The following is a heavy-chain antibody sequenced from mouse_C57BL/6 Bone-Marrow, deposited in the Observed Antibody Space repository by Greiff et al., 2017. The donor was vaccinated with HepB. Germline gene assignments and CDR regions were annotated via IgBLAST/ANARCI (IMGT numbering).Heavy chain of an antibody. D-gene: IGHD1-1*01. CDR3: TETTVGNWYFDV. CDR2: IDPENGDT. Sequence: VQLQQSGAELVRPGASVKLSCTASGFNIKDDYMHWVKQRPEQGLEWIGWIDPENGDTEYASKFQGKATITADTSSNTAYLQLSSLTSEDTAVYYCTETTVGNWYFDVWGTGTTVTVSS. V-gene: IGHV14-4*01. CDR1: GFNIKDDY. J-gene: IGHJ1*03.